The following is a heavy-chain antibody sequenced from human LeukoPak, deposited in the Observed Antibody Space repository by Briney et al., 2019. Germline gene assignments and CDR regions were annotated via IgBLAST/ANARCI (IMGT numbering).Heavy chain of an antibody. D-gene: IGHD5-18*01. V-gene: IGHV3-66*01. CDR3: ARDQYSYAHAAH. CDR1: GFTFSSYS. CDR2: IYSGGTT. J-gene: IGHJ4*02. Sequence: GGSLRLSCAASGFTFSSYSMSWVRQAPGKGLEWVSVIYSGGTTYYADSVKGRFTISRDNSKNTLHLQMNSLRAEDTAVYYCARDQYSYAHAAHWGQGTLVTVSS.